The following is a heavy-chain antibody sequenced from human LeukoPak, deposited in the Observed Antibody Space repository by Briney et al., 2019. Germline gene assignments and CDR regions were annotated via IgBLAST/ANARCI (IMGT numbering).Heavy chain of an antibody. D-gene: IGHD4-23*01. J-gene: IGHJ5*02. CDR1: GYIFTNHY. CDR3: ARDNSIADRGWWFDP. Sequence: ASVKVSCKSSGYIFTNHYMHRVRQAPGQGLEWMGLINPSGISTLYAEKFRGRIIMTRDMSTATDYMELSSLRSEDTAVYYCARDNSIADRGWWFDPWGQGTLVTVSS. CDR2: INPSGIST. V-gene: IGHV1-46*01.